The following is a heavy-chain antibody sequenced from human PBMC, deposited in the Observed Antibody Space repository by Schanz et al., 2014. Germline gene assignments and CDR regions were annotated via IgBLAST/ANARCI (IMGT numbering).Heavy chain of an antibody. Sequence: EVQLVESGGGLIHPGGSLRLSCAVSGFTVNTNYMTWVRQAPGKGLECVSILYIRSTYYADSVKGRFIIPRDNSKNTLYLQMNSLRAEDTAVYYCAKIRYDSSGYYLPYYGMDVWGQGTTVIVSS. J-gene: IGHJ6*02. V-gene: IGHV3-53*01. CDR3: AKIRYDSSGYYLPYYGMDV. D-gene: IGHD3-22*01. CDR1: GFTVNTNY. CDR2: LYIRST.